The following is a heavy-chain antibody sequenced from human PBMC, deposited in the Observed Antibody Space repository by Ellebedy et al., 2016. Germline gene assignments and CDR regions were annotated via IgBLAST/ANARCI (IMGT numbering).Heavy chain of an antibody. CDR2: ISGSGAGT. D-gene: IGHD3-16*01. CDR1: GFTFSSYS. J-gene: IGHJ6*02. CDR3: AKDGGADAAADYGMDV. Sequence: GGSLRLSXAASGFTFSSYSMNWVRQAPGKGLEWVSGISGSGAGTYYADSVKGRFTISRDNSKNSLYLQMNSLRAEDTALYYCAKDGGADAAADYGMDVWGQGTTVTVSS. V-gene: IGHV3-21*04.